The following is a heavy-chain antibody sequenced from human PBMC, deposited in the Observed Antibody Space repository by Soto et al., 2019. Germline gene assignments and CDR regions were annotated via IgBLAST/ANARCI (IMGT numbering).Heavy chain of an antibody. CDR2: ISSSSSTI. D-gene: IGHD5-18*01. J-gene: IGHJ6*02. V-gene: IGHV3-48*02. Sequence: GGSLRLSCAASGFTFSSYSMNWVRQAPGKGLEWVSYISSSSSTIYYADSVKGRFTISRDNAKNSLYLQMNSLRDEDTAVYYCARDEDTAMADYYYYYGMDVWGQGTTVTVYS. CDR3: ARDEDTAMADYYYYYGMDV. CDR1: GFTFSSYS.